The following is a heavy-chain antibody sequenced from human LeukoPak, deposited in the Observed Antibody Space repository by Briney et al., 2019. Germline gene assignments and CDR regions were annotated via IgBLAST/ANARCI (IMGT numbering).Heavy chain of an antibody. CDR1: GFTFSDYY. Sequence: GGSLGLSCAASGFTFSDYYMSWIRQAPGKGLEWVSYISSSGSTIYYADSVKSRFTISRDNAKNTLYLQMNSLRAEDTAVYYCARDLGSGSYYISSTVDYWGQGTLVTVSS. V-gene: IGHV3-11*04. CDR3: ARDLGSGSYYISSTVDY. D-gene: IGHD1-26*01. CDR2: ISSSGSTI. J-gene: IGHJ4*02.